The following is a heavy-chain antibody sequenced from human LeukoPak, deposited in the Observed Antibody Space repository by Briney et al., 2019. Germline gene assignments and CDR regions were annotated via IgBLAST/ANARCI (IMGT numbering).Heavy chain of an antibody. CDR1: GGSVSSGTCY. J-gene: IGHJ4*02. D-gene: IGHD1-1*01. CDR3: ARAVYNGNYAIDY. CDR2: LYYSGST. Sequence: SETLSLTCSVSGGSVSSGTCYWSWIRQPPGKALEWIGYLYYSGSTNYNPCLKSRVTMSVDTSKNQFSLKLSSVTAADTAVYYCARAVYNGNYAIDYWGQGTLVTVSS. V-gene: IGHV4-61*01.